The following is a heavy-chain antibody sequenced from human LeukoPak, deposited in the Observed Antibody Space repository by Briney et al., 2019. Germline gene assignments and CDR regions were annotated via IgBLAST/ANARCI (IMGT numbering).Heavy chain of an antibody. Sequence: GGSLRLSCAASGFTFSSYGMHWVRQAPGKGPEWVAVISYDGSNKYYTDSVKGRFTISRDNSKNTLYLQMNSLRAEDTAVYYCAKEGASSSSWSAFDIWGQGTMVTVSS. V-gene: IGHV3-30*18. CDR1: GFTFSSYG. CDR2: ISYDGSNK. CDR3: AKEGASSSSWSAFDI. D-gene: IGHD6-13*01. J-gene: IGHJ3*02.